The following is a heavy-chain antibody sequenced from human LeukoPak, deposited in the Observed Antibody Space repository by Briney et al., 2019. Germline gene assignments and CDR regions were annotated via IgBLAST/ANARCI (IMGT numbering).Heavy chain of an antibody. V-gene: IGHV3-33*01. J-gene: IGHJ4*02. CDR3: ARDRKPYYYDSSGYYPFDY. Sequence: PGGSLRLSCAASGFTFSSYGMHWVRQAPGKGLEWVAVIWYDGSNKYYADSVKGRFTISRDNSKNTLYLQMNSLRAEDTAMYYCARDRKPYYYDSSGYYPFDYWGQGTLVTVSS. CDR2: IWYDGSNK. CDR1: GFTFSSYG. D-gene: IGHD3-22*01.